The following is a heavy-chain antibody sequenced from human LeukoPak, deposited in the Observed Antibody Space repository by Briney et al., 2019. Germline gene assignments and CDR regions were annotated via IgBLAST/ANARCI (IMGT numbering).Heavy chain of an antibody. CDR1: GGSISSGDYY. J-gene: IGHJ4*02. CDR2: IYYSGST. D-gene: IGHD5-18*01. CDR3: ARWGYGWPSPYCFDY. Sequence: SETLSLTCTVSGGSISSGDYYWNWIRQPPGKGLEWIGYIYYSGSTYYNPSLKSRATISVDTSKNQFSLKLSSVTAADTALYYCARWGYGWPSPYCFDYWGQGTLVTVSS. V-gene: IGHV4-30-4*08.